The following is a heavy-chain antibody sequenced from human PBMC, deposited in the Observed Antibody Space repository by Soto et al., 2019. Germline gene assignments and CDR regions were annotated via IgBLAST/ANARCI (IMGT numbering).Heavy chain of an antibody. CDR2: IKQDGTEK. CDR1: GVSFSNYW. Sequence: GGSLRLSCVASGVSFSNYWMTWVRQAPGTGLEWVANIKQDGTEKYYADPVKGRFTSSRDNSKNTLYLQMNSLRAEDTAVYYCAKVLRTSIVVLPAAATWFDPWGQGTLVTVSS. V-gene: IGHV3-7*03. J-gene: IGHJ5*02. D-gene: IGHD2-2*01. CDR3: AKVLRTSIVVLPAAATWFDP.